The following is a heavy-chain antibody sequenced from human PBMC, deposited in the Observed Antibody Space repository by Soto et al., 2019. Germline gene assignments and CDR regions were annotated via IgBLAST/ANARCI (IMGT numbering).Heavy chain of an antibody. CDR3: AKLTASTVTTISVDY. CDR2: ISGSGGST. Sequence: EVQLLESGGGLVQPGGSLRLSCAAPGFTFSSYAMSWVRQAPGKGLEWVSAISGSGGSTYYADSVKGRFTISRDNSKNTLYLQMNSLRAEDTAVYYCAKLTASTVTTISVDYWGQGTLVTVSS. V-gene: IGHV3-23*01. D-gene: IGHD4-4*01. CDR1: GFTFSSYA. J-gene: IGHJ4*02.